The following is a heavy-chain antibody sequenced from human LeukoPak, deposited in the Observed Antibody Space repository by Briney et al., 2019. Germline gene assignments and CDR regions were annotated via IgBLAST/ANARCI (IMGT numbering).Heavy chain of an antibody. J-gene: IGHJ4*02. D-gene: IGHD2-2*02. CDR3: ARHVGLLHPPDY. CDR2: IYYSGST. V-gene: IGHV4-39*01. Sequence: PSETLSLTCTVSGGSISSSSYYWGWIRQPPGKGLEWIGSIYYSGSTYYNPSLKSRVTISVDTSKNQFSLKLSSVTAADTAVYYCARHVGLLHPPDYWGQGTLVTVSS. CDR1: GGSISSSSYY.